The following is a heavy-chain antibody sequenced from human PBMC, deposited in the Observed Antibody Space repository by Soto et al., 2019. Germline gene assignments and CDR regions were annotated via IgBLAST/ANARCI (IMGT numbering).Heavy chain of an antibody. CDR1: GFTFSDYG. J-gene: IGHJ5*02. CDR2: IWYDGRNK. V-gene: IGHV3-33*06. Sequence: VWSLRLSCAASGFTFSDYGMHWVRQAPGKGLEWVAGIWYDGRNKYYADSVKGRFTISRDNSKNSVYLQMNSLRAEDTAVYYCAKSIAVAPGRLDPWGQGTVVTASS. CDR3: AKSIAVAPGRLDP. D-gene: IGHD6-19*01.